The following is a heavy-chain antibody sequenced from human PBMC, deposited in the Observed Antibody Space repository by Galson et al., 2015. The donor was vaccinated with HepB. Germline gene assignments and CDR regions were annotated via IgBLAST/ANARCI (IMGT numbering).Heavy chain of an antibody. D-gene: IGHD5-24*01. CDR3: ARGEMATIYGGLFDY. Sequence: SLRLSCAASGFTFSGYTMTWVRQAPGKGLEWVSSITSSSSYIYYADSVKGRFTISRDNAKNSLYLQMNSLRAEDTAVYYCARGEMATIYGGLFDYWGQGTLVTVSS. J-gene: IGHJ4*02. CDR2: ITSSSSYI. V-gene: IGHV3-21*01. CDR1: GFTFSGYT.